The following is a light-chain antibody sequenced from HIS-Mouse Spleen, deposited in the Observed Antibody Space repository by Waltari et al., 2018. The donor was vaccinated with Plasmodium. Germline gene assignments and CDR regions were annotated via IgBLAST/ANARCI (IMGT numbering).Light chain of an antibody. V-gene: IGLV3-10*01. CDR3: YSTDSSGNHRV. CDR1: ALTKQY. J-gene: IGLJ3*02. CDR2: EYS. Sequence: SYELTQPPSVSVSPGQPARITCYGEALTKQYAYWYQQKSGQAPALVIYEYSKRPSGIPERFSGSSSGTMATLTISGAQVEDEADYYCYSTDSSGNHRVFGGGTKLTVL.